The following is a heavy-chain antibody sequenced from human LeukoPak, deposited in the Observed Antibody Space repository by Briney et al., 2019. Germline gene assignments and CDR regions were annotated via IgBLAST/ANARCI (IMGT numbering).Heavy chain of an antibody. D-gene: IGHD3-22*01. CDR1: GGSFSGYY. CDR2: INHSGST. CDR3: ACQTGVYYDSSGYVH. J-gene: IGHJ1*01. V-gene: IGHV4-34*01. Sequence: SETLSLTCAVYGGSFSGYYWSWIRQPPGKGLEWIGEINHSGSTNYNPSLKSRVTISVDTSKNQFSLKLSSVTAADTAVYYCACQTGVYYDSSGYVHWGQGTLVTVSS.